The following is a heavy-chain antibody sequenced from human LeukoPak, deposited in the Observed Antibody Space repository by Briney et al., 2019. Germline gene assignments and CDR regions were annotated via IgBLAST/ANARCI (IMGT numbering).Heavy chain of an antibody. CDR2: IIPIFGTA. CDR1: GGTFSSYA. D-gene: IGHD2-15*01. J-gene: IGHJ6*02. V-gene: IGHV1-69*01. Sequence: GGSLRLSCAASGGTFSSYAISWVRQAPGQGLEWMGGIIPIFGTANYAQKFQGRVTITADESTSTAYMGLSSLRSEDTAVYYCARSGYCSGGSCYSYPYYYYGMDVWGQGTTVTVSS. CDR3: ARSGYCSGGSCYSYPYYYYGMDV.